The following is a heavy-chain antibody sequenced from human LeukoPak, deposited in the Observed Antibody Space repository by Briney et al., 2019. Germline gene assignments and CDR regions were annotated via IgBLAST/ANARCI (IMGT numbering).Heavy chain of an antibody. V-gene: IGHV1-18*01. Sequence: ASVKVSCKASGYTFTSYGISWVRQAPGQGLEWMGWISAYNGNTNYAQKLQGRVTMTTDTSTSTAYMELRSLRSDDTAVYFCARDWQLVRRVGAFDIWGQGTMVTVSS. CDR1: GYTFTSYG. J-gene: IGHJ3*02. D-gene: IGHD6-6*01. CDR2: ISAYNGNT. CDR3: ARDWQLVRRVGAFDI.